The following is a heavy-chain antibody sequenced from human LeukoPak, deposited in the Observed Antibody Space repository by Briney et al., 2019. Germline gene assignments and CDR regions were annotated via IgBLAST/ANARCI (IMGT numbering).Heavy chain of an antibody. D-gene: IGHD3-22*01. CDR2: IKQVGSEK. CDR3: ARWGDSSGYYDY. CDR1: GFTFSSYW. Sequence: PGGSLRLACAASGFTFSSYWMSWVCQAPGKGLEWVANIKQVGSEKYYVDSVTGRFTISRDNAKNSLYLQMNSLRAEDTAVYYCARWGDSSGYYDYWGQGTLVTVSS. V-gene: IGHV3-7*01. J-gene: IGHJ4*02.